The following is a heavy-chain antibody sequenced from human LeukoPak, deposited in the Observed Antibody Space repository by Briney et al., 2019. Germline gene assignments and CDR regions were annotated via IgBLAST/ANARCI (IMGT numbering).Heavy chain of an antibody. J-gene: IGHJ4*02. CDR3: ERANGGAADLDY. D-gene: IGHD6-13*01. Sequence: ASVKVSCKASGYTFTGYYMHWLRQAPGQGLEWMGWINPNSGGTNYSQKFQGRVTITRDTSISPAYMELSRLRSDDTGVYYCERANGGAADLDYWGQGTLVTVSS. V-gene: IGHV1-2*02. CDR2: INPNSGGT. CDR1: GYTFTGYY.